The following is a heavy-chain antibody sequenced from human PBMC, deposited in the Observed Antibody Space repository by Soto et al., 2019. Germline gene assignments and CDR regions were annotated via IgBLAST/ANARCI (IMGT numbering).Heavy chain of an antibody. V-gene: IGHV1-24*01. CDR1: GYTLTELS. Sequence: ASVKVSCKVSGYTLTELSMHWVRQAPGKGLEWMGGFDPEDGETIYAQKFQGRVTMTEDTSTDTAYMELSSLRSEDTAVYYCATVGRWLRLRYYYGMDVWGQGTTVTVSS. CDR2: FDPEDGET. J-gene: IGHJ6*02. CDR3: ATVGRWLRLRYYYGMDV. D-gene: IGHD5-12*01.